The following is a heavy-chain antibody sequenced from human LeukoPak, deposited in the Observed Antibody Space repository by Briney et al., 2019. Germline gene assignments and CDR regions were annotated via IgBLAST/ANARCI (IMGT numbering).Heavy chain of an antibody. CDR1: GVSISTYY. V-gene: IGHV4-59*01. CDR3: ARDRRNVFPW. Sequence: SETLSLTCCVSGVSISTYYWSWIRQSPEKGLEWIGYIYNRGTTDYNPSLKSRVTISEDTSKNQFSLRLASVTAADTAVYYCARDRRNVFPWWGQGTLVTVSS. J-gene: IGHJ4*01. CDR2: IYNRGTT. D-gene: IGHD1-1*01.